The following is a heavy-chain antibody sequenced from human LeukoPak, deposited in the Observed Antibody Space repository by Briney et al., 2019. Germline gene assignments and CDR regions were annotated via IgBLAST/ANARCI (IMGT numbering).Heavy chain of an antibody. Sequence: GASVKVSCKASGGTFSSYAISWVRQAPGQGLEWIGRIIPILGIANYALKFQGRVTITADKSTSTAYMELSSLRSEDTAVYYCARENAGEMATIAFDYWGQGTLVTVSS. J-gene: IGHJ4*02. D-gene: IGHD5-24*01. V-gene: IGHV1-69*04. CDR1: GGTFSSYA. CDR2: IIPILGIA. CDR3: ARENAGEMATIAFDY.